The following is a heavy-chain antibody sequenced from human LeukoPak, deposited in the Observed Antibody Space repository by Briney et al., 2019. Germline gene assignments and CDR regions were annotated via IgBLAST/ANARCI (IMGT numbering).Heavy chain of an antibody. V-gene: IGHV1-8*01. D-gene: IGHD3-9*01. CDR1: GYTFTSYD. Sequence: GASVKVSCKASGYTFTSYDINWVRQATGQGLEWMGWMNPNSGNTGYAQKFQGRVTMTRNTSISTAYMELSSLRSEDTAVYYCARRGNISTGYHLPGYWGQGTLVTVSS. CDR2: MNPNSGNT. J-gene: IGHJ4*02. CDR3: ARRGNISTGYHLPGY.